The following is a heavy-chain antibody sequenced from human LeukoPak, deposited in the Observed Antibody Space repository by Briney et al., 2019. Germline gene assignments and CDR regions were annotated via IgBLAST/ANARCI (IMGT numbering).Heavy chain of an antibody. Sequence: SETLSLTCAVYGGSFSGYYWSWIRQPPGKGLEWIGEISHSGSTNYNPSLKSRVTISVDTSKNQFSLKLSSVTAADTAVYYCARDNSYYYDSSGAHAFDIWGQGTMVTVSS. D-gene: IGHD3-22*01. CDR1: GGSFSGYY. V-gene: IGHV4-34*01. CDR2: ISHSGST. CDR3: ARDNSYYYDSSGAHAFDI. J-gene: IGHJ3*02.